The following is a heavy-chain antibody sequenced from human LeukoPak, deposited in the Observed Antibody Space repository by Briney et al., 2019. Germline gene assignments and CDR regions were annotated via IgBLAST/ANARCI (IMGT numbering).Heavy chain of an antibody. CDR3: ARGNSGTTTFDF. J-gene: IGHJ4*02. V-gene: IGHV3-66*01. Sequence: GGSLRLSCRASGFSVDSVFMNWVRQPPGKGLEWASFIMPGGHMDYTDSVKGRFTISRDSFKNTLSLQMNSLRVDDSAVYFCARGNSGTTTFDFWGQGTLVTVSS. CDR1: GFSVDSVF. D-gene: IGHD3-10*01. CDR2: IMPGGHM.